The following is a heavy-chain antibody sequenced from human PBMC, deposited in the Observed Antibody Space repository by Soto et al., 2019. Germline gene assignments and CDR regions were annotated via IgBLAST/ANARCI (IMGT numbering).Heavy chain of an antibody. J-gene: IGHJ4*02. CDR2: IYWDNDR. D-gene: IGHD3-3*01. CDR3: AHSRELLLLEWPGYFDY. V-gene: IGHV2-5*02. CDR1: GFSLTTSGVG. Sequence: SGPTLVNPTQTLTLTCTFSGFSLTTSGVGMGWIRQPPGKALEWLALIYWDNDRRYSPSLRSRLTITKDTSKNQVVLTMTNMDPVDTATYYCAHSRELLLLEWPGYFDYWGPGTPVTSPQ.